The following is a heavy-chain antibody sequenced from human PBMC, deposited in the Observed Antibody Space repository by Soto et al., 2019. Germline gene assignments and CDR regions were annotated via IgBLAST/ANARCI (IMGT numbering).Heavy chain of an antibody. D-gene: IGHD1-26*01. CDR2: INPSGGST. CDR1: GYTFTGYY. Sequence: ASVKVSCKASGYTFTGYYMHWVRQAPGQGLEWMGVINPSGGSTNYAQKFQGRVTMTTDTSTSTVYMELSSLTSEDTAVYYCTALLLGYWGQGTLVTVSS. CDR3: TALLLGY. J-gene: IGHJ4*02. V-gene: IGHV1-46*01.